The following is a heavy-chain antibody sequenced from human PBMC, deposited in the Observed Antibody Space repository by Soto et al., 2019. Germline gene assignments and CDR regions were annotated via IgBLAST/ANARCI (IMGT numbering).Heavy chain of an antibody. J-gene: IGHJ4*02. CDR1: GFTFEDYA. V-gene: IGHV3-9*01. CDR3: AKDRYSDSSRQIDY. Sequence: EVLLVESGGGLVQPGRSLRLSCAASGFTFEDYAMSWVRQPPGRGLEWVSGISWNSDSIGYAGSVRGRFTISRDNAKNSLFLEMNSLRAEDTALYYCAKDRYSDSSRQIDYWGQGTLVTVSS. D-gene: IGHD3-22*01. CDR2: ISWNSDSI.